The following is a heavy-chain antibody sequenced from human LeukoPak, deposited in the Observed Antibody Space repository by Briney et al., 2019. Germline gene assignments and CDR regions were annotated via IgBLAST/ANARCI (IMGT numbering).Heavy chain of an antibody. CDR3: ASDDSYAFDI. J-gene: IGHJ3*02. V-gene: IGHV3-74*01. CDR2: VNSDESST. Sequence: GGSLRLSCAASGFTFSSRWMHWVRQAPGKGLVWVSHVNSDESSTNHADSVKGRFTISRDNTKNTLYLQMNSLRAEDTAVYYCASDDSYAFDIWGQGTMVTVSS. CDR1: GFTFSSRW. D-gene: IGHD2-21*01.